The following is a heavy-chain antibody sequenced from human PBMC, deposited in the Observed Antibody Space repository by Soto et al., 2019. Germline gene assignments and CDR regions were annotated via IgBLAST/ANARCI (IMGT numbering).Heavy chain of an antibody. CDR2: ITPILGIA. CDR1: GGTFSSYT. CDR3: ARDPHYYGSGSYDY. J-gene: IGHJ4*02. D-gene: IGHD3-10*01. V-gene: IGHV1-69*08. Sequence: QVQLVQSGAEVKKPGSSVKVSCKDSGGTFSSYTISWEREAPGQGLEWMGRITPILGIANYAQKFQGRVTITADKSTSTAYMELSSLRSEDTAVYYCARDPHYYGSGSYDYWGQGTLVTVSS.